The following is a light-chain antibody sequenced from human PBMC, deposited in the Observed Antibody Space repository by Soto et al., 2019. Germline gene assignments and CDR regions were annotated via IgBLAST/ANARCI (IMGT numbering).Light chain of an antibody. V-gene: IGKV3-20*01. CDR1: QSVSSNY. Sequence: EVVLTQSPGTLSLSPGERATLSCRASQSVSSNYVAWYQQIPGQTPRLLIYGASSRATGIPDRFSGSGSGTDFTLTISRLEPEDFVVYYCQQHGSSPWMFGQGTKV. CDR2: GAS. J-gene: IGKJ1*01. CDR3: QQHGSSPWM.